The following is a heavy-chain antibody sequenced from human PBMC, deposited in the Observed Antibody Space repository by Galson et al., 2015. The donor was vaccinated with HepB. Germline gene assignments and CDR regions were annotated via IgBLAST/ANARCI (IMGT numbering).Heavy chain of an antibody. J-gene: IGHJ4*02. V-gene: IGHV1-18*01. Sequence: SVKVSCKAYGYIFSSYGISWVRQAPGQGLEWIGWISVYNGNRNYAQKVQGRVTMTTDTSTNTVYMEVRSLRSDDTAVYYCARARYSSSPPDYWGQGTLVTVSS. D-gene: IGHD6-6*01. CDR3: ARARYSSSPPDY. CDR1: GYIFSSYG. CDR2: ISVYNGNR.